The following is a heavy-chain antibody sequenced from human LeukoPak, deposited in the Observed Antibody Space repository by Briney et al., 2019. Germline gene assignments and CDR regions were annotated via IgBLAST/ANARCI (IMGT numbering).Heavy chain of an antibody. CDR3: ARDGTLQLFNYYYYYYMDV. Sequence: GGSLRLSCAASGFTFSSYSMNWVRQAPRKGLEWVSSISSSSSYIYYADSVKGRFTISRDNAKNSLYLQMNSLRAEDTAVYYCARDGTLQLFNYYYYYYMDVWGKGTTVTVSS. J-gene: IGHJ6*03. CDR2: ISSSSSYI. V-gene: IGHV3-21*01. D-gene: IGHD1/OR15-1a*01. CDR1: GFTFSSYS.